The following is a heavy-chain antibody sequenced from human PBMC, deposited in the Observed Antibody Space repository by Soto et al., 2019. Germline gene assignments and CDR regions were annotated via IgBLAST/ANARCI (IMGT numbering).Heavy chain of an antibody. Sequence: ASVKVSCKASGYTFTIYYINWVRQATGQGLEWMGWMNPNSGNTGYAQKFQGRVTMTRNTSISTAYMELSSLRSEDTAVYYCASNRYCSSTSCRGRYEFDLWGRGTLVTVSS. CDR2: MNPNSGNT. CDR1: GYTFTIYY. J-gene: IGHJ2*01. D-gene: IGHD2-2*01. V-gene: IGHV1-8*01. CDR3: ASNRYCSSTSCRGRYEFDL.